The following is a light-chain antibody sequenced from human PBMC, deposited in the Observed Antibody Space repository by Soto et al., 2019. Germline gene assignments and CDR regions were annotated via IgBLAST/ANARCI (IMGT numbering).Light chain of an antibody. CDR3: SSYTTSSTVM. CDR2: DVS. J-gene: IGLJ3*02. V-gene: IGLV2-14*01. Sequence: QSVLTQPASVSGSPGQSITISCTGNSSDVGAYDYVSWYQQHPGKAPKLMIYDVSNRPSGVSNRFSGSKSGNTASLTISGLQAEDEADYYCSSYTTSSTVMFGGGTKLTVL. CDR1: SSDVGAYDY.